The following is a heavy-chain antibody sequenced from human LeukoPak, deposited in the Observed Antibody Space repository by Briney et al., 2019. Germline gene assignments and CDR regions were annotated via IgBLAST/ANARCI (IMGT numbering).Heavy chain of an antibody. CDR3: AKDGGYCSSTSCRSDY. D-gene: IGHD2-2*01. J-gene: IGHJ4*02. CDR2: ISGSGGST. V-gene: IGHV3-23*01. CDR1: GFTFSSYT. Sequence: GGSLRLSCAASGFTFSSYTMSWVRQAPGKGLEWVSAISGSGGSTYYADSVKGRFTISRDNSKNTLYLQMNSLRAEDTAVYYCAKDGGYCSSTSCRSDYWGQGTLVTVSS.